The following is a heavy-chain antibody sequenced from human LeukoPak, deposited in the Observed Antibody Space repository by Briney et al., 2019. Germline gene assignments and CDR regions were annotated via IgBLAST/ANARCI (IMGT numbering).Heavy chain of an antibody. Sequence: GGSLRLSCAACGFTLSSYRMKWVRQATGKGGEGGAYIIINSSYIYYASSVKGRFPISKDNPQNSLYLQINSLRAEDTAVYYCAREEADIFGELSFLMHLWRKDTTVTVSS. CDR2: IIINSSYI. CDR1: GFTLSSYR. CDR3: AREEADIFGELSFLMHL. V-gene: IGHV3-21*05. D-gene: IGHD3-10*01. J-gene: IGHJ6*04.